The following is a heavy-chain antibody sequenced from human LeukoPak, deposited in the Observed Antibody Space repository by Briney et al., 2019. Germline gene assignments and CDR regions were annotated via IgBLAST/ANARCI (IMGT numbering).Heavy chain of an antibody. J-gene: IGHJ4*02. CDR3: AYDSSGCLDY. V-gene: IGHV3-7*01. CDR1: GFTFSSYA. CDR2: IKQDGSEK. D-gene: IGHD3-22*01. Sequence: GGSLRLSCAASGFTFSSYAMSWVRQAPGKGLEWVANIKQDGSEKYYVNSVKGRFTISRDNAKNSLYLQMNSLRAEDTAVYYCAYDSSGCLDYWGQGTLVTVSS.